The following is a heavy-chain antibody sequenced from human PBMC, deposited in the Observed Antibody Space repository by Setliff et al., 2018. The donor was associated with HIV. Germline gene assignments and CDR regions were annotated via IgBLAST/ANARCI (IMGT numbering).Heavy chain of an antibody. CDR2: IIPLFGVA. J-gene: IGHJ3*01. Sequence: SVKVSCKASGDVINRYAISWVRQAPGQGLEWMGGIIPLFGVANYAQMFQGRVTFTADESTRTAYMELSSLRSEDTAVYYCARVPEIQLSGLVTSWGAFDVWGQGTRVTVS. CDR1: GDVINRYA. CDR3: ARVPEIQLSGLVTSWGAFDV. D-gene: IGHD3-3*01. V-gene: IGHV1-69*13.